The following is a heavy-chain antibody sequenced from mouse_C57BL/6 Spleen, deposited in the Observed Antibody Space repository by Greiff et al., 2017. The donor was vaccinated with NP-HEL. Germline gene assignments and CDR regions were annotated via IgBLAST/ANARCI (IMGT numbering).Heavy chain of an antibody. J-gene: IGHJ2*01. CDR1: GFSFNTYA. V-gene: IGHV10-1*01. CDR3: VRSKGYFDY. Sequence: EVKLVESGGGLVQPKGSLKLSCAASGFSFNTYAMNWVRQAPGKGLEWVARIRSKSNNYATYYADSVKDRFTISRDDSESMLYLQMNNLKTEDTAMYYCVRSKGYFDYWGQGTTLTVSS. CDR2: IRSKSNNYAT. D-gene: IGHD2-5*01.